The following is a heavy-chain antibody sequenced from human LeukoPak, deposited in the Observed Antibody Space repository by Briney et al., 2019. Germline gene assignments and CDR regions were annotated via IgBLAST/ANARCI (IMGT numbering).Heavy chain of an antibody. D-gene: IGHD3-16*02. V-gene: IGHV3-30*01. J-gene: IGHJ5*02. CDR3: TRGLGVIRGGWFDP. Sequence: DSVKGRFTISRDNSKNTLYLQMTSLRPEDTAVYYCTRGLGVIRGGWFDPWGQGTLVTVSS.